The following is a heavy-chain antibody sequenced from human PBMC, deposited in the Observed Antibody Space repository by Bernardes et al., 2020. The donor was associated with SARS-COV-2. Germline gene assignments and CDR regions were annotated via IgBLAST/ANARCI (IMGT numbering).Heavy chain of an antibody. J-gene: IGHJ6*02. CDR1: GFDFSDYW. CDR3: ARGHSYGFPGMDV. D-gene: IGHD5-18*01. V-gene: IGHV3-7*01. Sequence: GGSLRLSCAGSGFDFSDYWMAWVRQAPGKGLEWVANIKRDGSETYYVDSVKGRFTISRDNAKNLVFLQMNSLRAEDTAVYYCARGHSYGFPGMDVWGQGTTVTVSS. CDR2: IKRDGSET.